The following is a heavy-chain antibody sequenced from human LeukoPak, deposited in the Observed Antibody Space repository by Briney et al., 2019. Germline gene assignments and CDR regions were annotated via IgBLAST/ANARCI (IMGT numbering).Heavy chain of an antibody. CDR3: ATREGIAVAGLDY. V-gene: IGHV3-30*03. D-gene: IGHD6-19*01. J-gene: IGHJ4*02. CDR2: ISYDGSNK. CDR1: GFTFSSYG. Sequence: PGGSLRLSCAASGFTFSSYGMHWVRQAPGKGLEWVAVISYDGSNKYYADSVKGRFTISRDNSKNTLYLQMNSLRAEDTAVYYCATREGIAVAGLDYWGQGTLVTVSS.